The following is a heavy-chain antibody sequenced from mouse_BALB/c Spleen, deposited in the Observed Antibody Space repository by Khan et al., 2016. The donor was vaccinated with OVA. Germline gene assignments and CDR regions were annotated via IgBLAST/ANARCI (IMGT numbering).Heavy chain of an antibody. J-gene: IGHJ2*01. CDR3: ARGNWRAYYFDY. CDR1: GYLFTNYL. D-gene: IGHD3-1*01. Sequence: EVELVESGPELVKPGTSVKMSCKASGYLFTNYLIHWVKQKPGQGLEWIGYINPYNGATKYNEKFKGKATLTSDKSSITAYMELSSLTSEASAVCSCARGNWRAYYFDYWGQGSTLTVSS. CDR2: INPYNGAT. V-gene: IGHV1S136*01.